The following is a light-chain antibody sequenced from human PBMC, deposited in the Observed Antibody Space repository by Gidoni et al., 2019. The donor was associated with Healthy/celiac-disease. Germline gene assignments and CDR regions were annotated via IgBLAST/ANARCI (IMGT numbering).Light chain of an antibody. Sequence: LAVSLGERATINCKSSQSVLYSSNNKNYLAWYQQKPGQPPKLLIYWASTRESGVPDRFSGSGSGTDFTLTISSLQAEDVAVYYCQQYYSTPSWTFGQGTKVEIK. CDR1: QSVLYSSNNKNY. J-gene: IGKJ1*01. V-gene: IGKV4-1*01. CDR3: QQYYSTPSWT. CDR2: WAS.